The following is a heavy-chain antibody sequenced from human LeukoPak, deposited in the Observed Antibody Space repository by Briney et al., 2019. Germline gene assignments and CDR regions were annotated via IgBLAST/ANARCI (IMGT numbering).Heavy chain of an antibody. CDR3: ARVSYYYDSSDAFDI. CDR1: GGSISSGGYY. V-gene: IGHV4-31*03. CDR2: IYYSGST. D-gene: IGHD3-22*01. Sequence: SETLSLTCTVSGGSISSGGYYWSWIRQHPGKGLERIGYIYYSGSTYYNPSLKSRVTISVDTSKNQFSLKLSSVTAADTAVYYCARVSYYYDSSDAFDIWGQGTMVTVSS. J-gene: IGHJ3*02.